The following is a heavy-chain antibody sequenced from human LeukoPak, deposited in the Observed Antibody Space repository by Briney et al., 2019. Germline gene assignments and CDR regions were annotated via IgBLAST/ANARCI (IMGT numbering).Heavy chain of an antibody. CDR3: ARSVDCSSTSCYPPNWFDP. D-gene: IGHD2-2*01. J-gene: IGHJ5*02. Sequence: TSETLSLTCAVYGGSFSGYYWSWIRQPPGKGLEWIGEINHSGSTNYNPSLKSRVTISVDTSKNQFSLKLSSVTAADTAVYYCARSVDCSSTSCYPPNWFDPWGQGTLVTVSS. V-gene: IGHV4-34*01. CDR2: INHSGST. CDR1: GGSFSGYY.